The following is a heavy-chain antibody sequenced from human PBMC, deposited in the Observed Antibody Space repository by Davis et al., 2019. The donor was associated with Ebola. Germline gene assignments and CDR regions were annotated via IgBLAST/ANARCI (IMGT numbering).Heavy chain of an antibody. CDR2: ISAYNGNT. J-gene: IGHJ6*02. CDR1: GYTFTSYY. V-gene: IGHV1-18*04. Sequence: AASVKVSCKASGYTFTSYYMHWVRQAPGQGLEWMGWISAYNGNTNYAQKLQGRVTMTTDTSTSTAYMELRSLRSDDTAVYYCARDLAAAGYGMDVWGQGTTVTVSS. D-gene: IGHD6-13*01. CDR3: ARDLAAAGYGMDV.